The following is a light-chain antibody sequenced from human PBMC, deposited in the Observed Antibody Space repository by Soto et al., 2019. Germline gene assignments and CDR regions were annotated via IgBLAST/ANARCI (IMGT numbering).Light chain of an antibody. Sequence: ESVLTQSPGPLSLSPCERDTHSCLPSQSVSSSYLAWLQQKAGQAPRLLIYSASRRATGIPDRFTGSGSGTDFTLTINRVEPEDFAVYLCQQYAGSPRTFGQGTKVDIK. CDR1: QSVSSSY. CDR2: SAS. CDR3: QQYAGSPRT. J-gene: IGKJ1*01. V-gene: IGKV3-20*01.